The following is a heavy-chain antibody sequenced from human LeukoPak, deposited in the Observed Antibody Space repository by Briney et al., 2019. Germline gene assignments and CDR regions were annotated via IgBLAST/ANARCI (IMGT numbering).Heavy chain of an antibody. CDR3: ARGGRGGQYYYDSSGYIDY. CDR2: INHSGST. Sequence: SETLSLTCAVYGGSFSGYYWSWIRQPPGKGLEWIGEINHSGSTNYNPSLKSRVTISVDTSKNQFSLKLSSVTAADTAVYYCARGGRGGQYYYDSSGYIDYWGQGTLVTVSS. V-gene: IGHV4-34*01. D-gene: IGHD3-22*01. CDR1: GGSFSGYY. J-gene: IGHJ4*02.